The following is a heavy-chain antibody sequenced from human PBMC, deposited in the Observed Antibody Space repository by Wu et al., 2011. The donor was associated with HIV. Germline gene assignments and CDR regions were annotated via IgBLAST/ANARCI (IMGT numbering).Heavy chain of an antibody. Sequence: EVQLVQSGAEVKKPGATVKISCKVSGYTFTDYYMHWVQQAPGKGLEWMGLVDPEDGETIYAEKFQGRVTITADTSTDTAYMELSSLRSEDTAVYYCATDRGGYCSGGSCSPRLDYYYYGMDVWGQGTTVTVSS. D-gene: IGHD2-15*01. CDR2: VDPEDGET. CDR1: GYTFTDYY. CDR3: ATDRGGYCSGGSCSPRLDYYYYGMDV. V-gene: IGHV1-69-2*01. J-gene: IGHJ6*02.